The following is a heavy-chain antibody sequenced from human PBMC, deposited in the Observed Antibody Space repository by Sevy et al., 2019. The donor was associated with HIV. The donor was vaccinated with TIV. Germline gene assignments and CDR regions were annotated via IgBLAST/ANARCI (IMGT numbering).Heavy chain of an antibody. CDR3: HLSLGYGYGPDY. Sequence: QLPETLSLTCSVSGGSISGRSYYWGWIRQPPGKGLEWIGNIYHTGSTYYNPSLKSRVTVSVDTSKKQFSLNLTSVTAADTAVYYCHLSLGYGYGPDYWSQGTLVTVSS. J-gene: IGHJ4*02. D-gene: IGHD5-18*01. CDR2: IYHTGST. V-gene: IGHV4-39*01. CDR1: GGSISGRSYY.